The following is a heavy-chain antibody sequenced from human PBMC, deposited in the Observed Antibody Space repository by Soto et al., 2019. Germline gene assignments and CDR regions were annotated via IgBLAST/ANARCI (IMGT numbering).Heavy chain of an antibody. J-gene: IGHJ5*02. CDR1: GYTFTSYD. CDR2: MNPSTGNT. CDR3: ATGRIIVAGGFDP. Sequence: QVQLVQSGAEVKKPGASVKVSCKASGYTFTSYDIIWVRQATGQGLEWMGWMNPSTGNTDSAEKFQGRLTMTRNTSISTAYLELSSLSFEDTAVYYCATGRIIVAGGFDPWGQGTLVTVSS. D-gene: IGHD6-19*01. V-gene: IGHV1-8*01.